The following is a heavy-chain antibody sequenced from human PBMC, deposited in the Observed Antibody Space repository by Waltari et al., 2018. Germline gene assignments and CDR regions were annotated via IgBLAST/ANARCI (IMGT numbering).Heavy chain of an antibody. CDR3: ARGSQDSGVRGVKGVWFDP. CDR1: GGSISSGGYY. V-gene: IGHV4-31*03. J-gene: IGHJ5*02. D-gene: IGHD3-10*01. Sequence: QVQLQESGPGLVKPSQTLSLTCTVSGGSISSGGYYWSWIRQPPGKGLEWIGYIYYSGSTYYNPSLKSRVTISVDTSKNQFSLKLSSVTAADTAVYYCARGSQDSGVRGVKGVWFDPWGQGTLVTVSS. CDR2: IYYSGST.